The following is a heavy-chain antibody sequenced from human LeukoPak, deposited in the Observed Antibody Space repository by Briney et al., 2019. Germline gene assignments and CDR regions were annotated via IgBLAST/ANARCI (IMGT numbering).Heavy chain of an antibody. V-gene: IGHV1-2*02. CDR1: VYTFTGYY. D-gene: IGHD3-10*01. Sequence: ASVKVSCKPSVYTFTGYYMHWVGQAPGPRLEWTGWINPNSGGTNYAQKFQGRVTMTRDTSISTAYMELSRLRSDDTAVYYCARDMAWFGESGFDYWGQGTLVTVSS. CDR2: INPNSGGT. J-gene: IGHJ4*02. CDR3: ARDMAWFGESGFDY.